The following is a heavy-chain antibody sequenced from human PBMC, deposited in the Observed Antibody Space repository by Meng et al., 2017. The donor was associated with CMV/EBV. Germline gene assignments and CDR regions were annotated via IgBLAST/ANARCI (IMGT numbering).Heavy chain of an antibody. V-gene: IGHV4-61*01. CDR1: GGSVSSGSYY. Sequence: SETLSLSCTVSGGSVSSGSYYWSWIRPPPGKGLEWNRYIYYSRSTNYDPSLKSRVTISVDTSKNQFSLKLSSGTDADTAVYYWAGGYRKEEFAPWGQGTRVTVSS. J-gene: IGHJ5*02. CDR2: IYYSRST. D-gene: IGHD1-1*01. CDR3: AGGYRKEEFAP.